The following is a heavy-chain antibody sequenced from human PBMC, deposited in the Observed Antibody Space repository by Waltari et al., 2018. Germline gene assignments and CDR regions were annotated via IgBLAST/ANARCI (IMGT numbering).Heavy chain of an antibody. D-gene: IGHD2-2*01. CDR3: ASGHPTVVTSHLFDP. CDR2: INGGNGNT. J-gene: IGHJ5*02. V-gene: IGHV1-3*01. CDR1: GYTFSNYA. Sequence: QVQLVQSGAEVKKPGASVKVSCKASGYTFSNYAMNWVRQAPGQGLEWMGWINGGNGNTKYSQKFQCRVIITRDTSTSTAYMELSSLRSEDTAVYYCASGHPTVVTSHLFDPWGQGTLVTVSS.